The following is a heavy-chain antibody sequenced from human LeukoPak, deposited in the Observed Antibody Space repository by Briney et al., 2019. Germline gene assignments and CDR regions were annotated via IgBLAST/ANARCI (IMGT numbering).Heavy chain of an antibody. CDR3: ARVWELSFDY. V-gene: IGHV3-53*01. Sequence: GGSLRLSCAASGFIVSSDHMSWVRQAPGKGLEWVSVIYAGGSAYYADSVKGRFTISRDNFKNTVFLQMNSLRAEDTAVYYCARVWELSFDYWGQGTLVTVSS. J-gene: IGHJ4*02. CDR1: GFIVSSDH. D-gene: IGHD1-26*01. CDR2: IYAGGSA.